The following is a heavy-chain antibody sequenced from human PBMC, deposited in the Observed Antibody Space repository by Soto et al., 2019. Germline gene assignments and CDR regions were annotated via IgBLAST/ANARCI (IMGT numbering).Heavy chain of an antibody. V-gene: IGHV3-33*01. J-gene: IGHJ6*02. CDR2: IWYDGSNK. CDR1: GFTFSSYG. D-gene: IGHD4-17*01. Sequence: RLSCAASGFTFSSYGMHWVRQAPGKGLEWVAVIWYDGSNKYYADSVKGRFTISRDNSKNTLYLQMNSLRAEDTAVYYCARPYGTVPYYYYGMDVWGQGTTVTVSS. CDR3: ARPYGTVPYYYYGMDV.